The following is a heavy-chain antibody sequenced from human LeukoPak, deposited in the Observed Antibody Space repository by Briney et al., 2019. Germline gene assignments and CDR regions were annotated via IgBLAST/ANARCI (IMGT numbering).Heavy chain of an antibody. CDR3: ARECDSSGYYYFDY. CDR1: GYTFTGYY. V-gene: IGHV1-2*02. Sequence: GASVKVSCKASGYTFTGYYMHWVRQAPGQGLEWMGWINPNSGGTNYAQKFQGRVTMTTDTSTSTAYMELRSLRSDDTAVYYCARECDSSGYYYFDYWGQGTLVTVSS. CDR2: INPNSGGT. J-gene: IGHJ4*02. D-gene: IGHD3-22*01.